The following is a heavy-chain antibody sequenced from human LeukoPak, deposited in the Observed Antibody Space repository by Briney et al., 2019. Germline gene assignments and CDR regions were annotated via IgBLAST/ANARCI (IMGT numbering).Heavy chain of an antibody. CDR3: ARDGRGNYHLDL. Sequence: PGGSLRLTCAASGFTFSAYYMAWIRQAPGKRLEWISYISDTGTSKYYADSVKGRFTISRDNTKNSMYLQTNSLGAEDTAVYYCARDGRGNYHLDLWGQGTLVTVSS. CDR2: ISDTGTSK. CDR1: GFTFSAYY. J-gene: IGHJ4*02. D-gene: IGHD1-26*01. V-gene: IGHV3-11*01.